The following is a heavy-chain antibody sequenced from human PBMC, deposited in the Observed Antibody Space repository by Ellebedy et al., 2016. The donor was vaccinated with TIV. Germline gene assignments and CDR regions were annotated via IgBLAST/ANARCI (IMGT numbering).Heavy chain of an antibody. CDR3: ARDDSSGWYDAEYFQH. CDR1: GYTFTSYY. CDR2: INPSGGST. V-gene: IGHV1-46*01. Sequence: ASVKVSXXASGYTFTSYYMLWVRHAPGQWLEWMGIINPSGGSTSYAQKFQGRVTMTRDTSTSTVYMELRSLRSDDTAVYYCARDDSSGWYDAEYFQHWGQGTLVTVSS. D-gene: IGHD6-19*01. J-gene: IGHJ1*01.